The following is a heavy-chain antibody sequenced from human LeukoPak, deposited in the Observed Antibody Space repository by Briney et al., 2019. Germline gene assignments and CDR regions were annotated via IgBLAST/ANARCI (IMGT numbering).Heavy chain of an antibody. CDR1: GGSFSGYY. CDR3: ARVTLTFSDAFDI. V-gene: IGHV4-34*01. J-gene: IGHJ3*02. Sequence: SETLSLTWAVYGGSFSGYYWSWIRQPPGKGLEWIGEINHSGSTNYNPSLKSRVTISVDTSKNQFSLKLSSVTAADTAVYYCARVTLTFSDAFDIWGQGTMVTVSS. D-gene: IGHD3-3*02. CDR2: INHSGST.